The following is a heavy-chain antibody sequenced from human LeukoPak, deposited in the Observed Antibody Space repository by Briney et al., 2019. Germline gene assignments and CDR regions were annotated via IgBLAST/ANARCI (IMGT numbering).Heavy chain of an antibody. CDR2: VYYSGST. Sequence: SETLSLTCSVSGGSIGSYYWSWIRQPPGKGLEWMGYVYYSGSTNYNPSLKSRVTISVDTSKNQFSLKLSSVTAADTAVYYCAKLFPPIYWGQGTQVTVSS. CDR3: AKLFPPIY. CDR1: GGSIGSYY. V-gene: IGHV4-59*08. J-gene: IGHJ4*02.